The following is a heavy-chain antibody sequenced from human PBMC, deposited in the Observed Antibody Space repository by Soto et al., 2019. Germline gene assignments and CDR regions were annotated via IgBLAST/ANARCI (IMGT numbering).Heavy chain of an antibody. CDR3: AISYPLGPGYSYYGMDV. J-gene: IGHJ6*02. CDR2: INPGDSDT. V-gene: IGHV5-51*01. D-gene: IGHD3-16*01. Sequence: PGESLKISCKGSGYSFTNYYIAWVRQLPGKGLEWMGIINPGDSDTRYNPSFQGQVTMSADKSISTAYLQWSSLQASDTAMYYCAISYPLGPGYSYYGMDVWGQGTTVTVSS. CDR1: GYSFTNYY.